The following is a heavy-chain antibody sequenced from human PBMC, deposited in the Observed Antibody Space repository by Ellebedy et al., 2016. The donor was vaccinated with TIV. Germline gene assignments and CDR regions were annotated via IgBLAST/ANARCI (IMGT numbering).Heavy chain of an antibody. Sequence: ASVKVSXXASGYTFTSYGITWVRQAPGQGLEWMGWITTNNGNTNYAQKLQGRVTMTADTSTSTAYMELRSLRSDDTAVYYCARGGYYYMAVWGKGTTVTVSS. CDR3: ARGGYYYMAV. CDR1: GYTFTSYG. J-gene: IGHJ6*03. V-gene: IGHV1-18*01. CDR2: ITTNNGNT.